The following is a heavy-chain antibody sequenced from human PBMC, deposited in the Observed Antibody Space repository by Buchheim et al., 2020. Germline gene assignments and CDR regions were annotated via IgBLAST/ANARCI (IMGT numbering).Heavy chain of an antibody. Sequence: QVQLVESGGGVVQPGRSLRLSCAASGFTFSSYGMHWVRQAPGKGLEWVAVISYDGSNKYYADSVKGRFTTSRDNSKNTLYLQMNSLRAEDTAVYYCAKGRLRYCSGGSCYTPFDYWGQGTL. D-gene: IGHD2-15*01. J-gene: IGHJ4*02. CDR3: AKGRLRYCSGGSCYTPFDY. CDR1: GFTFSSYG. V-gene: IGHV3-30*18. CDR2: ISYDGSNK.